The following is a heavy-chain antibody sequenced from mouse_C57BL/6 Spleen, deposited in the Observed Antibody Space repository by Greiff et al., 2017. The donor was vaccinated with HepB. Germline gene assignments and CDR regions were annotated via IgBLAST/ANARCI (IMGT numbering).Heavy chain of an antibody. CDR3: ARKLTGGLYYAMDY. CDR2: INPNYGTT. D-gene: IGHD4-1*01. V-gene: IGHV1-39*01. CDR1: GYSFTDYN. Sequence: VQLKESGPELVKPGASVKISCKASGYSFTDYNMNWVKQSNGKSLEWIGVINPNYGTTSYNQKFKGKATLTVDQSSSTAYMHLNSLTSEDSAVYYCARKLTGGLYYAMDYWGQGTSVTVSS. J-gene: IGHJ4*01.